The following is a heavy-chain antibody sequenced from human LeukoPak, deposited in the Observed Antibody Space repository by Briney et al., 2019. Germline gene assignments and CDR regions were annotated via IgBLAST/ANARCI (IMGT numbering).Heavy chain of an antibody. Sequence: PGGSLRLSCAASGFTFSSYEMNWVRQAPGKGLEWVGRIQSTTDGGTPDYATPVKGRFTISRDDSKNTLYLQTNSLKTEDTAVYYCTSGVGTLDYWGQGALVTVSS. CDR1: GFTFSSYE. D-gene: IGHD1-14*01. CDR3: TSGVGTLDY. V-gene: IGHV3-15*01. J-gene: IGHJ4*02. CDR2: IQSTTDGGTP.